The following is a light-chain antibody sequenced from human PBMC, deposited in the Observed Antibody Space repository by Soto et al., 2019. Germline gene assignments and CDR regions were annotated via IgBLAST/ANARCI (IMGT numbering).Light chain of an antibody. CDR1: SSDVGSYNY. V-gene: IGLV2-8*01. CDR2: EVS. CDR3: SSYADSNNLV. Sequence: QSVLTQPPSASGSPGQSVTISCTGTSSDVGSYNYVSWYQQHPGKAPKLMIYEVSKRPSGVPDRFSGSKSGNTASLTVSGLQAEDEADYYCSSYADSNNLVFGGGTQLTVL. J-gene: IGLJ2*01.